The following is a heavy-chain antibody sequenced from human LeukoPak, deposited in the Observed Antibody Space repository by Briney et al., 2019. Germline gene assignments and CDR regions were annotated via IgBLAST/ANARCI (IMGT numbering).Heavy chain of an antibody. CDR3: ASDYGGKGRYFDL. D-gene: IGHD4-23*01. CDR2: IYHSGST. Sequence: PSETLSLTCTVSGYSISSGYYWGWIRPPPGKGLEWIGSIYHSGSTYYNPSLKSRVTISVDTSKNQFSLKLSSATAADTAVYYCASDYGGKGRYFDLWGRGTLVTVSS. J-gene: IGHJ2*01. CDR1: GYSISSGYY. V-gene: IGHV4-38-2*02.